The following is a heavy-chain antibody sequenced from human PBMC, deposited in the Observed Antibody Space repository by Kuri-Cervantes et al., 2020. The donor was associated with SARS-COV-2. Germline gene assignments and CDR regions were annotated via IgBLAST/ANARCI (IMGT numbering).Heavy chain of an antibody. V-gene: IGHV3-30*02. Sequence: GSLKISCAASGFTFSSYGMHWVRQAPGKGLEWVAVIWYDGSNKYYADSVKGRFTISRDNSKNTLYLQMNSLRPEDTAVYYCAKRLGNGAADYWGQGTLVTVSS. D-gene: IGHD3-9*01. CDR3: AKRLGNGAADY. J-gene: IGHJ4*02. CDR1: GFTFSSYG. CDR2: IWYDGSNK.